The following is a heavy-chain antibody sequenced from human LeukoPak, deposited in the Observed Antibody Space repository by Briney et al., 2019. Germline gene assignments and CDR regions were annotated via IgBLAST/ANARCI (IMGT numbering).Heavy chain of an antibody. J-gene: IGHJ6*03. V-gene: IGHV1-18*01. CDR2: ISAYNGNT. Sequence: ASVKVSCKASGFTFTSYGISWVRQAPGQGLEWMGWISAYNGNTDYAQKYQGRVTMTTDTSTSTAYMGLRSLRSDDTAVYYCAGEEIEVDYRNEDSGRAQYYYMDVWGKGTTVTLSS. CDR3: AGEEIEVDYRNEDSGRAQYYYMDV. D-gene: IGHD4-11*01. CDR1: GFTFTSYG.